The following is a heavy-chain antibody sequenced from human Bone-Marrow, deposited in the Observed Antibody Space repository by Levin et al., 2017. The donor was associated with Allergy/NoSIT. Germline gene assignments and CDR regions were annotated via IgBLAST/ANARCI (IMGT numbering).Heavy chain of an antibody. CDR1: GFTFDSYA. V-gene: IGHV3-30-3*01. Sequence: GGSLRLSCAASGFTFDSYAMHWVRQAPGKGLEWVTIISYDGNKKVYADSVKGRFTISRDISKNTLYLQMSSLRVEDTAVYYCARGGGGSYFDYWGQGTLVTVSS. CDR2: ISYDGNKK. CDR3: ARGGGGSYFDY. D-gene: IGHD3-16*01. J-gene: IGHJ4*02.